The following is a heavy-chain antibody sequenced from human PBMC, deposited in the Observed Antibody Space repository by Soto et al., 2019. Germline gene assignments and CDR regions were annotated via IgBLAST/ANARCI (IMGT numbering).Heavy chain of an antibody. Sequence: GGSLRLSCAASGFTFSSYGMHWVRQAPGKGLEWVAVVWYDGSKKYYADSVKGRFTISRDNSKNTLYLQMNSLRAEDTAVYYCARALWFGDDGMDVWGQGTTVTVSS. J-gene: IGHJ6*02. CDR1: GFTFSSYG. CDR3: ARALWFGDDGMDV. V-gene: IGHV3-33*01. D-gene: IGHD3-10*01. CDR2: VWYDGSKK.